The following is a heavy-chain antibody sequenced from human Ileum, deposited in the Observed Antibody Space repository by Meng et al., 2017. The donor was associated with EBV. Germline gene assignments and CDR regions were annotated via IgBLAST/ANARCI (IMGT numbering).Heavy chain of an antibody. CDR2: MSNAGNTK. J-gene: IGHJ4*02. CDR3: LRESDDGGSYYAY. V-gene: IGHV3-30*14. Sequence: QVGDAGGGVGQAGWSLSLSCIASGFIFSNYAMHWVRQAPGKGLEWVAVMSNAGNTKEYADSVKGRFTIYRDNSKNEVYLQMNSLRGEDTALYYCLRESDDGGSYYAYWGQGTLVTVSS. D-gene: IGHD1-26*01. CDR1: GFIFSNYA.